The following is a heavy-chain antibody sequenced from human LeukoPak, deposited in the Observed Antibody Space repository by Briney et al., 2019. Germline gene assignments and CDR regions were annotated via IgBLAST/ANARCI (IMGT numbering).Heavy chain of an antibody. D-gene: IGHD5-12*01. J-gene: IGHJ4*02. Sequence: ASVKVSCKASGYTFTSYAMHWVRQAPGQRLEWMGWINAGNGNPKYSQEFQGRVTITRDTSASTAYMELSSLRSDDTAVYYCARTDSGYGIPFDYWGQGTLVTVSS. CDR3: ARTDSGYGIPFDY. V-gene: IGHV1-3*01. CDR1: GYTFTSYA. CDR2: INAGNGNP.